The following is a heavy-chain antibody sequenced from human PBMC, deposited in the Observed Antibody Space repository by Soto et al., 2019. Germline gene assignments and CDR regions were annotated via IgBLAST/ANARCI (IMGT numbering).Heavy chain of an antibody. J-gene: IGHJ4*02. CDR1: GFTFSSYG. V-gene: IGHV3-30*18. D-gene: IGHD1-1*01. CDR3: AKDQGRIYNPFDY. Sequence: QVQLVESGGGVVQPGRSLRLSCAASGFTFSSYGMHWVRQAPGKGLEWVAVISFDGRDKYYADSVKGRFTISRDNSKNTIYLQVSSLRPEDTAVYYCAKDQGRIYNPFDYWGQGTLVTVSS. CDR2: ISFDGRDK.